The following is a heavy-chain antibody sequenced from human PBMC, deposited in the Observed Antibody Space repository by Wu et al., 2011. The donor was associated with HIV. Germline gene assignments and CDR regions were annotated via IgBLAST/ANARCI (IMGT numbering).Heavy chain of an antibody. CDR3: ARDRHPMVGPWYYYYYMDV. Sequence: QVQLVQSGAEVRKPGASVKVSCKASGYTFSNYDINWVRQAPGQGLEWMGWLNPKSGNTGFGRRFQGRVALTRDTSTSTAFMELRNLRSDDTAVYYCARDRHPMVGPWYYYYYMDVWAKGPRSPSP. D-gene: IGHD3-10*01. V-gene: IGHV1-8*02. CDR2: LNPKSGNT. J-gene: IGHJ6*03. CDR1: GYTFSNYD.